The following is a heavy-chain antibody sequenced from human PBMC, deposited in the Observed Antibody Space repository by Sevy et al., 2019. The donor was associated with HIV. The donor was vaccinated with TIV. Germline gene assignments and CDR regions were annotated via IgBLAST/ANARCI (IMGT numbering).Heavy chain of an antibody. D-gene: IGHD3-3*01. CDR1: GGSMRNFY. V-gene: IGHV4-59*13. Sequence: SQTLSLTCSVSGGSMRNFYWSWIRQPPGKGLEWIGNIYYSGSTNYNPSLKSRVTMSVDTSKNQFSLKLSSVTAADMAVYYCARSGFLEWAGSTRGPRNWFDPWGQGTLVTVSS. CDR2: IYYSGST. CDR3: ARSGFLEWAGSTRGPRNWFDP. J-gene: IGHJ5*02.